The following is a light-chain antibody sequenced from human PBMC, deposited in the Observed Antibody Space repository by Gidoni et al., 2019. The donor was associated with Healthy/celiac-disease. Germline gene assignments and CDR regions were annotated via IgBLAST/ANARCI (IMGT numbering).Light chain of an antibody. CDR1: QSVSSSY. Sequence: EIVLTQSPVTMSLSPGERATLSCRASQSVSSSYLAWYQQKPGQAPRLLIYGASSRAPGIPDRFSGSGSGTDFTLTISRLEPEDFAVYYCQQYGSSRALTFGGGTKVEIK. J-gene: IGKJ4*01. V-gene: IGKV3-20*01. CDR2: GAS. CDR3: QQYGSSRALT.